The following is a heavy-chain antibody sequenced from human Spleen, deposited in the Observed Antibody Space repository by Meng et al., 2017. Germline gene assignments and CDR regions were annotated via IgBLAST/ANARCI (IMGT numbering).Heavy chain of an antibody. CDR2: IYYSGTT. Sequence: QLQLQESGPGLVKPSETLSLTCRVSGGSLTSSNSFWGWIRQPPGKGLDWIGNIYYSGTTYYSPSLKSRVTISVDTSKNQLSLKLSSVTAADTAVYYCARVTQDYDLPRWFDYWGQGTLVTVSS. V-gene: IGHV4-39*01. D-gene: IGHD3-22*01. J-gene: IGHJ4*02. CDR1: GGSLTSSNSF. CDR3: ARVTQDYDLPRWFDY.